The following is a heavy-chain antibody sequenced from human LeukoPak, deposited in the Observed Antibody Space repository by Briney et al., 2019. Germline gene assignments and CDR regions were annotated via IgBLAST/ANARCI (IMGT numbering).Heavy chain of an antibody. CDR3: VKDIGFGMIVPRGFAY. V-gene: IGHV3-9*01. Sequence: GRSLRLSCVASGFNFEDYAMHWVRQRPGKGLEWVSGISWSSDNLGYADSVKGRFTISRDNAKKSLYLQMNSLGVEDTAFYYRVKDIGFGMIVPRGFAYWGQGTLVSVSS. D-gene: IGHD3-22*01. CDR2: ISWSSDNL. CDR1: GFNFEDYA. J-gene: IGHJ4*02.